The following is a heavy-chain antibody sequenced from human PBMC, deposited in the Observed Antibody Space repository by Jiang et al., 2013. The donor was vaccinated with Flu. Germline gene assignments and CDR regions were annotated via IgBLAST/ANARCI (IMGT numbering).Heavy chain of an antibody. D-gene: IGHD3-10*01. CDR1: GDSITRDGYS. Sequence: GSGLVKPSQTLSLTCAVSGDSITRDGYSWSWIRQTPRKGLEFIGYIYPDGNTYYNPSLEGRVSISLDTSENQVSLNLNSVTAADTAMYYCARSFYKHGDYYYGMDVWGQGTTVTVSS. J-gene: IGHJ6*02. CDR2: IYPDGNT. V-gene: IGHV4-30-2*01. CDR3: ARSFYKHGDYYYGMDV.